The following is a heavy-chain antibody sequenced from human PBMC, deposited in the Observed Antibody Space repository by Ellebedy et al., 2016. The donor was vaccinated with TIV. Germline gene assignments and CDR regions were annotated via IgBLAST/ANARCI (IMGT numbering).Heavy chain of an antibody. CDR2: ISADGSSA. V-gene: IGHV3-43*02. D-gene: IGHD5-24*01. CDR1: GFDFEDYA. CDR3: ARVVGWLQLDY. Sequence: GGSLRLSCAASGFDFEDYAMHWVRHAPGKGLEWVSLISADGSSAMYADSVKGRFTTSRDDAKSSLYLQMNSLRAEDTAVYYCARVVGWLQLDYWGQGTLVTVSS. J-gene: IGHJ4*02.